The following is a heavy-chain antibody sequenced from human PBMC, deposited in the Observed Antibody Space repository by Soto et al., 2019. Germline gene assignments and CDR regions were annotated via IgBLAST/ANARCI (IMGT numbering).Heavy chain of an antibody. V-gene: IGHV2-70*01. Sequence: SGPTLVNPTQTLTLTCTFSGFSLSTSGMCVSWIRQPPGKALEWLALIDWDDDKYYSTSLKTRLTISKDTSKNQVVLTMTNMDPVDTATYYCARMKGGYSGYDAYYYYYYGMDVWGQGTTVPSP. CDR2: IDWDDDK. D-gene: IGHD5-12*01. CDR1: GFSLSTSGMC. CDR3: ARMKGGYSGYDAYYYYYYGMDV. J-gene: IGHJ6*02.